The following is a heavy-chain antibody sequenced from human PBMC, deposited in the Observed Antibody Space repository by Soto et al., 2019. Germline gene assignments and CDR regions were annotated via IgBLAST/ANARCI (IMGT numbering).Heavy chain of an antibody. CDR3: ASHSYGYFPHYYHGMDV. Sequence: QVQLVQSGAEVKKPGSSVKVSCKASGGTFSSYASSWVRQAPGQGLEWMGGIIPIFGTANHAQKFQGRVTITADESTSTAYMELRSLRSEDTAVYYCASHSYGYFPHYYHGMDVWGQGTTVTVSS. J-gene: IGHJ6*02. CDR1: GGTFSSYA. D-gene: IGHD5-18*01. CDR2: IIPIFGTA. V-gene: IGHV1-69*12.